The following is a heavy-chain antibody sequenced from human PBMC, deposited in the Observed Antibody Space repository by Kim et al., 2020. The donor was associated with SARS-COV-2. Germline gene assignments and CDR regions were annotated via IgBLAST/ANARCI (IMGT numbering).Heavy chain of an antibody. CDR3: ARAGMGNTLDN. Sequence: TKYAQKVQGRVTMTTDTSTSTAYMELRSLRSDDTAVYYCARAGMGNTLDNWGQGTLVTVSS. CDR2: T. J-gene: IGHJ4*02. D-gene: IGHD1-26*01. V-gene: IGHV1-18*01.